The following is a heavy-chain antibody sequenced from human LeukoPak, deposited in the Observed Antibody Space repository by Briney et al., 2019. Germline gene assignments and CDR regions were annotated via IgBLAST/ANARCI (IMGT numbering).Heavy chain of an antibody. D-gene: IGHD3-10*01. CDR1: GGSISSYY. V-gene: IGHV4-4*07. J-gene: IGHJ4*02. CDR3: ARVRRYGSGSYSDY. Sequence: SETLSLTCTFSGGSISSYYWSWIRQPAGKGLEWIGRIHTSGSTNYNPSLKSRVTMSVDTSKNQFSLKLSSVTAADTAVYYCARVRRYGSGSYSDYWGQGTLVTVSS. CDR2: IHTSGST.